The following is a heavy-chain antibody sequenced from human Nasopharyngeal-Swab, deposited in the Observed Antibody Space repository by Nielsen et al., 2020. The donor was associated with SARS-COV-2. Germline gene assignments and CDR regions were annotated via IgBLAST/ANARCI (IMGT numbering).Heavy chain of an antibody. J-gene: IGHJ4*02. V-gene: IGHV1-18*01. CDR3: ARNPTARTVSHYFDY. D-gene: IGHD2-8*02. Sequence: ASVKVSCKASGGTFSSYAISWVRQPPGQGLEWMGWISTYNGNTHYEQKFRGRVSMTTDTSTNTAYMELRSLTSDDTAVYFCARNPTARTVSHYFDYWGQGALVTVSS. CDR1: GGTFSSYA. CDR2: ISTYNGNT.